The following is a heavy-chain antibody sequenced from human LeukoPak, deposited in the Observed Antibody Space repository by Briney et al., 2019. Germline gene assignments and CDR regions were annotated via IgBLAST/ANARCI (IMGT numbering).Heavy chain of an antibody. V-gene: IGHV1-46*01. D-gene: IGHD3-22*01. J-gene: IGHJ4*02. CDR2: INPSGGST. Sequence: GASVKVSCKASGYTFTSYYMHWVRQAPGQGLEWMGIINPSGGSTSYAQKFQGRVTMTRDTSTSTVYMELSSLRSEDTAVYYCARDNNRPGPITQEYDSSGYHDYWGQGTLVTVSS. CDR1: GYTFTSYY. CDR3: ARDNNRPGPITQEYDSSGYHDY.